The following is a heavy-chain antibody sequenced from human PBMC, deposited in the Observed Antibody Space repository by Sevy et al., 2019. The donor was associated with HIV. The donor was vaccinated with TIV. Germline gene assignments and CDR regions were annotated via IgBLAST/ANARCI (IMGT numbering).Heavy chain of an antibody. J-gene: IGHJ4*02. CDR1: GLTFSSDS. CDR3: ARDVDTPFVRSFDS. D-gene: IGHD5-18*01. V-gene: IGHV3-48*02. CDR2: ISSSSRTI. Sequence: GGALRLSCVVSGLTFSSDSMNWVRQAPGKGLEWLAYISSSSRTIYYAESVEGRFTISRDNDKKSVFLQMNNLRDEDSATYYCARDVDTPFVRSFDSWGQGTLVTVSS.